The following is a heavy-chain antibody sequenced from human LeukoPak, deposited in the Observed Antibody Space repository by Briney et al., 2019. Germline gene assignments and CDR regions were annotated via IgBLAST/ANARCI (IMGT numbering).Heavy chain of an antibody. V-gene: IGHV3-30*03. CDR3: ARDWVRGDMDV. J-gene: IGHJ6*04. D-gene: IGHD3-10*01. CDR2: ISYDGSKK. CDR1: GFTFSSYG. Sequence: GRSLRLSCVASGFTFSSYGIHWVRQAPGKGLEWVAVISYDGSKKYYAESVKGRFTISRDNSKNTLYLQMNSLRGEDTAVYYCARDWVRGDMDVWGKGTTVTISS.